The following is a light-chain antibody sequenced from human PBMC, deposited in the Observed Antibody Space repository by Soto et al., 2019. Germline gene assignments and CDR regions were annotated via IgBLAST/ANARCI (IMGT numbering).Light chain of an antibody. V-gene: IGLV2-14*01. CDR1: SSDVGGYNY. Sequence: QSALTQPASVSASPGQSITISCTGTSSDVGGYNYVSWYQHHPGKAPKLIIYEVDNRPSGVSNRFYGSKSGNTASLTISGLQAADEADYYCNSYTSSSAFVVFGGGTKLTVL. J-gene: IGLJ3*02. CDR2: EVD. CDR3: NSYTSSSAFVV.